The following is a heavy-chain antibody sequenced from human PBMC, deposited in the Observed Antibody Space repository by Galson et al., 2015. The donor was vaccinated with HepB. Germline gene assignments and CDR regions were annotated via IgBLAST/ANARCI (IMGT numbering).Heavy chain of an antibody. CDR2: ISSDGSDR. Sequence: SLRLSCATSGFTFSSYGMHWVRQAPGRGLEWVAGISSDGSDRGYADSVKGRFTISRDRSRNTLYLQMSSPRADDTAVYYCARIHASYNFDYWGQGTLVTVSS. J-gene: IGHJ4*02. V-gene: IGHV3-30*03. CDR3: ARIHASYNFDY. CDR1: GFTFSSYG. D-gene: IGHD1-1*01.